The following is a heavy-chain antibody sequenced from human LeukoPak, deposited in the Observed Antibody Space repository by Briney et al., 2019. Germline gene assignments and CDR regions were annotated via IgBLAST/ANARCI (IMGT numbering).Heavy chain of an antibody. J-gene: IGHJ4*02. Sequence: GGSLRLSCAASGFTFSALAMSWVRQAPGKGLEWVSSVSGSGGGTYFADSVKGRFTISRDNSKNPLYLQMNIVRAEDTAVYYCAKHKGGRIERSCFDYWGQGTLVTVSS. D-gene: IGHD1-26*01. CDR1: GFTFSALA. CDR3: AKHKGGRIERSCFDY. CDR2: VSGSGGGT. V-gene: IGHV3-23*01.